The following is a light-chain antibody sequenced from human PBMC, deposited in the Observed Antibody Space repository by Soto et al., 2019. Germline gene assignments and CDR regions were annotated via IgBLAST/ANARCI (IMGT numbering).Light chain of an antibody. Sequence: QSALTQPASVSGSPGQSITISCTGTSSDVGGYNYVSWYQQHQGKAPKLMIYDVSNRPSGVSNRFSCSKSGNTASLTISGLHAEDEADYYCSSYTSSSTYVVFGGGTKLTVL. CDR1: SSDVGGYNY. CDR3: SSYTSSSTYVV. V-gene: IGLV2-14*01. CDR2: DVS. J-gene: IGLJ2*01.